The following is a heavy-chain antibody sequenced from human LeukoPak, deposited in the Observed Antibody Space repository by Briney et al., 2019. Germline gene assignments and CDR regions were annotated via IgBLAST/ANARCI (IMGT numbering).Heavy chain of an antibody. CDR1: GFTFSSYR. Sequence: GGSLRLSCAASGFTFSSYRVTWVRQAPGKGLEWVSSLSSSSDYIYYADSVKGRFTISRDNAKNSLYLQMNSLTVADTAVYYCEREGNCAGTTCHFDFWGQGTLVTVSS. J-gene: IGHJ4*02. V-gene: IGHV3-21*01. D-gene: IGHD2-2*01. CDR3: EREGNCAGTTCHFDF. CDR2: LSSSSDYI.